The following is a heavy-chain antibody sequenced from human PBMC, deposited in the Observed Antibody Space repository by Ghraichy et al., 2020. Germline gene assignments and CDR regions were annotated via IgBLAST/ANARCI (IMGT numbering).Heavy chain of an antibody. CDR2: ISYDGSNK. Sequence: GALRLSCAASGFTFSSYGMHWVRQAPGKGLEWVAVISYDGSNKYYADSVKGRFTISRDNSKNTLYLQMNSLRAEDTAVYYCAKELVYSSSWSEYYFDYWGQGTLVTVSS. CDR3: AKELVYSSSWSEYYFDY. J-gene: IGHJ4*02. V-gene: IGHV3-30*18. CDR1: GFTFSSYG. D-gene: IGHD6-13*01.